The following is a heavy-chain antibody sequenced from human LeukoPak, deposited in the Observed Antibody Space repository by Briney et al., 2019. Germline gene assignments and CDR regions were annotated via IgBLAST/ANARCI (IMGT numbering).Heavy chain of an antibody. J-gene: IGHJ6*03. CDR2: ISRSGSTK. CDR3: ARVLRYCSGGNCYSGGLGYMDV. Sequence: LSLTCAVYGGSFSGYYWSWIRQPPGKGLEWVSSISRSGSTKYYADSVEGRFTISRDNAKNSLFLQMNSLRAEDTAVYYCARVLRYCSGGNCYSGGLGYMDVWGKGTTVTISS. D-gene: IGHD2-15*01. V-gene: IGHV3-11*01. CDR1: GGSFSGYY.